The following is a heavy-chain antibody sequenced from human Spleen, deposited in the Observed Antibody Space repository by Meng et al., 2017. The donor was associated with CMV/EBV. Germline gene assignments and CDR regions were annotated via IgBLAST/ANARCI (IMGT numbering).Heavy chain of an antibody. CDR1: EFIFSDYW. V-gene: IGHV3-69-1*01. CDR3: VRGGRTGYYYGLDV. D-gene: IGHD7-27*01. J-gene: IGHJ6*02. CDR2: INSSYHI. Sequence: GGSLRLSCAASEFIFSDYWMSWVRQAPGKGLEWVSCINSSYHIFYADSVKGRFTISRDNARKALYLQMNSLGVEDTAVYYCVRGGRTGYYYGLDVWGQGTTVTVSS.